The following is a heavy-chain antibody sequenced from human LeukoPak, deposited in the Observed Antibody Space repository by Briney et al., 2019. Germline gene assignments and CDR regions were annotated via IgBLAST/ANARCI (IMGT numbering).Heavy chain of an antibody. Sequence: PGGSLRLSCAASGFTFSSYAMHWVRQAPGKGLEWVAAISYDGSNKYYAASVKGRFTISRDNSKNTLYLQMNSLRAEDTAVYYCARDAGQYSSGWYANHFDYWGQGTLVTVSS. V-gene: IGHV3-30-3*01. CDR1: GFTFSSYA. D-gene: IGHD6-19*01. J-gene: IGHJ4*02. CDR2: ISYDGSNK. CDR3: ARDAGQYSSGWYANHFDY.